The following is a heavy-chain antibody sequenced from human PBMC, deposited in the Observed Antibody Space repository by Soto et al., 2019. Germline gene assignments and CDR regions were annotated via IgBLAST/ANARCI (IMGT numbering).Heavy chain of an antibody. Sequence: SETLSLTCTVSGDSINNYSWSWIRQPAGKGLEWIGRIYTSGTTNYNPSLKSRITMSVNTSKNQFSLKLSSVTAADTAVYYCAGYNYGSYAFDIWGQGTMVTVSS. V-gene: IGHV4-4*07. CDR3: AGYNYGSYAFDI. J-gene: IGHJ3*02. D-gene: IGHD3-10*01. CDR2: IYTSGTT. CDR1: GDSINNYS.